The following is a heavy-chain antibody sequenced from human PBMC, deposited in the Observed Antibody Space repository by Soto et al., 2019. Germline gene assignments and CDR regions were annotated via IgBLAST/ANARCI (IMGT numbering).Heavy chain of an antibody. CDR1: GFAFSNYE. Sequence: EVQLVESGGGLVQPGGSLRLSCAASGFAFSNYEMNWVRQAPGKGLEWVSYISLSGSTIYYADSVKGRFTTTRDDDRNSLYWQMNSLRADDTAVYYCARVSFSVSTTVFAFWGQGTLVTVSP. D-gene: IGHD1-1*01. CDR2: ISLSGSTI. V-gene: IGHV3-48*03. J-gene: IGHJ4*02. CDR3: ARVSFSVSTTVFAF.